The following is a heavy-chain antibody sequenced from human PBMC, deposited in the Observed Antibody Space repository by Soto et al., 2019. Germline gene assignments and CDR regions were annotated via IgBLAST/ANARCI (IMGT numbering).Heavy chain of an antibody. CDR3: ARDHVWACITGTMATDDYYYYYGMDV. J-gene: IGHJ6*02. CDR2: INPSGNST. V-gene: IGHV1-46*01. CDR1: GCTFTSYY. Sequence: SVKVSCKASGCTFTSYYMHWVRQAPGQGNKRKRIINPSGNSTSYAQKLKGRVTMTRDTSTSTVYMELSSLRSEDTAVYYCARDHVWACITGTMATDDYYYYYGMDVWGQGTTVTVSS. D-gene: IGHD1-7*01.